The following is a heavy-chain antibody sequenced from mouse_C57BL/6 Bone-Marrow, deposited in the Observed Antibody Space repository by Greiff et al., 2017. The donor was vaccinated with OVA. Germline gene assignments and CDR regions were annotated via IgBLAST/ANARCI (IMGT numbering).Heavy chain of an antibody. J-gene: IGHJ2*01. CDR3: ARGGYGTFFDY. CDR2: IYPGSGNT. Sequence: QVQLKESGPELVKPGASVKVSCKASGYSFTSYYIHWVKQRPGQGLEWIGWIYPGSGNTKYNEKFKGKATLTADTSSSTAYMQLSSLTSEDSAVYYCARGGYGTFFDYWGQGTTLTVSS. D-gene: IGHD1-1*01. V-gene: IGHV1-66*01. CDR1: GYSFTSYY.